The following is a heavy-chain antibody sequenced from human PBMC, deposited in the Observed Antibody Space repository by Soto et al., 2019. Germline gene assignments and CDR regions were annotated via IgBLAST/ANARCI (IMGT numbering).Heavy chain of an antibody. J-gene: IGHJ6*03. Sequence: SETLSLTCAVYGGSFSGYYWSWIRQPPGKGLEWIGEINHSGSTNYNPSLKSRVTISVDTSKNQFSLKLSSVTAADTAVYYCARSAVAGTQEPQYYMDVWGKGTTDTVSS. CDR1: GGSFSGYY. V-gene: IGHV4-34*01. CDR2: INHSGST. D-gene: IGHD6-19*01. CDR3: ARSAVAGTQEPQYYMDV.